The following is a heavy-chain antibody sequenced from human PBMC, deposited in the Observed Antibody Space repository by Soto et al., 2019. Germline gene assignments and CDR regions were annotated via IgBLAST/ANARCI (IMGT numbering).Heavy chain of an antibody. Sequence: PGGSLRLSCAASGFTFSNHAMNWVRQAPGKGLEWVSVISGTAYSTKYADSVEGRFTISRDNSRNMVYLQMNSLRDEDTAIYFCARDVGKRYPYGIDYWGQGIQVTVSS. D-gene: IGHD1-1*01. CDR3: ARDVGKRYPYGIDY. V-gene: IGHV3-23*01. CDR2: ISGTAYST. J-gene: IGHJ4*02. CDR1: GFTFSNHA.